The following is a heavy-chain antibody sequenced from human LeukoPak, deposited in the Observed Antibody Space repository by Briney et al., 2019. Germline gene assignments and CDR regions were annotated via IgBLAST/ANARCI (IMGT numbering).Heavy chain of an antibody. CDR3: ARFVPWIQLWTSLDY. CDR2: IKQDGSEK. V-gene: IGHV3-7*01. D-gene: IGHD5-18*01. J-gene: IGHJ4*02. CDR1: GFTFSSYW. Sequence: GGSLRLSCAASGFTFSSYWMSWVRQAPGKGREWVANIKQDGSEKYYVDSVKGRFTISRDNAKNSLYLQMNSLRAEDTAVYYCARFVPWIQLWTSLDYWGQGTLVTVSS.